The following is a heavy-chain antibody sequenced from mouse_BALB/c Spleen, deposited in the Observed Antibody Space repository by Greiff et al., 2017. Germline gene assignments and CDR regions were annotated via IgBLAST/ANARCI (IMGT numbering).Heavy chain of an antibody. CDR1: GFSLTSYG. CDR3: ARDLGYDGYYAY. Sequence: VKLQQSGPGLVAPSQSLSITCTVSGFSLTSYGVHWVRQPPGKGLEWLGVIWAGGSTNYNSALMSRLSISKDNSKSQVFLKMNSLQTDDTAMYYCARDLGYDGYYAYWGQGTLVTVSA. CDR2: IWAGGST. D-gene: IGHD2-3*01. J-gene: IGHJ3*01. V-gene: IGHV2-9*02.